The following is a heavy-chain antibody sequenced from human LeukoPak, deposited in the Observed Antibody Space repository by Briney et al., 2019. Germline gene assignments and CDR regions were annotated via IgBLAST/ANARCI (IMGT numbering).Heavy chain of an antibody. D-gene: IGHD2-21*02. V-gene: IGHV1-69*05. CDR1: GGTFSSYA. CDR3: ARGSRYCGGDCSFNWFDP. CDR2: IIPIFGTA. J-gene: IGHJ5*02. Sequence: GASVKVSCKASGGTFSSYAISWARQAPGQGLEWMGGIIPIFGTANYAQKFQGRVTITTDESTSTAYMELSSLRSEDTAVYYCARGSRYCGGDCSFNWFDPWGQGTLVTVSS.